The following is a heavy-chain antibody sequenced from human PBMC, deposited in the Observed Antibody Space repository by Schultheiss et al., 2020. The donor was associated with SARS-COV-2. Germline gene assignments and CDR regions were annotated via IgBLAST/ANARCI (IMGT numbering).Heavy chain of an antibody. D-gene: IGHD5-24*01. Sequence: ASVKVSCKASGYTFTGYYMHWVRQAPGQGLEWMGWISAYNGNTNYAQKLQGRVTMTTDTSTSTAYMELRSLRSDDTAVYYCARERISMATSAVSFDYWGQGTLVTVSS. CDR1: GYTFTGYY. CDR3: ARERISMATSAVSFDY. CDR2: ISAYNGNT. J-gene: IGHJ4*02. V-gene: IGHV1-18*04.